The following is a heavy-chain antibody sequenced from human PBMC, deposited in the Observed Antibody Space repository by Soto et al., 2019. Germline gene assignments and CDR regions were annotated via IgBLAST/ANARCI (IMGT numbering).Heavy chain of an antibody. CDR3: ARSFVVVTALDY. CDR2: INAGNGNT. Sequence: ASVKVSCKASAYTFTSYAMHWVRQAPGQRLEWMGWINAGNGNTKYSQKFQGRVTITRDTSASTAYMELSSLRSEDTAVYYCARSFVVVTALDYRGQGTLVTVSS. V-gene: IGHV1-3*01. J-gene: IGHJ4*02. CDR1: AYTFTSYA. D-gene: IGHD2-21*02.